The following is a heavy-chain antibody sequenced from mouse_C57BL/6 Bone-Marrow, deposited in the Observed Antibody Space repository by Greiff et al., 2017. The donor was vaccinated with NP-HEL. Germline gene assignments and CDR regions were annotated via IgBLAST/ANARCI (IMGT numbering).Heavy chain of an antibody. V-gene: IGHV10-3*01. CDR1: GFTFNTYA. J-gene: IGHJ1*03. CDR3: VRERHYYGSSYVGYFDV. Sequence: EVQLVESGGGLVQPKGSLKLSCAASGFTFNTYAMHWVRQAPGKGLEWVARIRSKSSNYATYYADSVKDRFTISRDDSQSMLYLQMNNLKPEDTAMYYCVRERHYYGSSYVGYFDVWGTGTTVTVSS. D-gene: IGHD1-1*01. CDR2: IRSKSSNYAT.